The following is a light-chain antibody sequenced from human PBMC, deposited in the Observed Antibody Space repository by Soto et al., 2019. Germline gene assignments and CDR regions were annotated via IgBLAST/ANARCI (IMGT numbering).Light chain of an antibody. V-gene: IGKV1D-12*01. CDR1: EDISYW. CDR3: QQANSCPYT. Sequence: DIPMTQTPSSVSASVGDRVTITCRASEDISYWVDWYQQKPGKAPKLLIHAASSLHSGVPSRFSGSGSGTDFTLTITGLQPEDFATDYSQQANSCPYTFGQGTNVDMK. J-gene: IGKJ2*01. CDR2: AAS.